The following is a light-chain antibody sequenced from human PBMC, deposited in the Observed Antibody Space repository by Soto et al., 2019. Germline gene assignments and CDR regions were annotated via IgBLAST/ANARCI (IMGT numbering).Light chain of an antibody. CDR3: GSWDDSLNGPV. Sequence: QSVLTQPPSASGTPGQRVSISCSGSTSNIGSQTVNWYQRLPGTAPKLLNYIDNQRPSGVPDRFSGSKSGTSASLAISGLQSEDEADYFCGSWDDSLNGPVFGGGTKLTVL. CDR1: TSNIGSQT. V-gene: IGLV1-44*01. J-gene: IGLJ2*01. CDR2: IDN.